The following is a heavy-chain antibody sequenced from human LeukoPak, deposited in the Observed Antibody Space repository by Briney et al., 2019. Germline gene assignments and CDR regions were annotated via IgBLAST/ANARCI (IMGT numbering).Heavy chain of an antibody. J-gene: IGHJ4*02. Sequence: HPGGSLRLSCTASGFTFNNFWMAWIRQAPGKGLEWVANIKQDGNEKYYIDSVKGRFTISRDNANNSIYLQMNSLRAEDTAVYYCAKSPRTTGVVRGVLDYWGQGTLVTVSS. V-gene: IGHV3-7*03. CDR3: AKSPRTTGVVRGVLDY. D-gene: IGHD3-10*01. CDR2: IKQDGNEK. CDR1: GFTFNNFW.